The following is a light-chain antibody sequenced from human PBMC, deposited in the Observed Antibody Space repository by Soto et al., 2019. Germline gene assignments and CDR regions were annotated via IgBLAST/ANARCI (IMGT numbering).Light chain of an antibody. CDR1: STDFVSYNR. CDR3: SLYTSENAYV. V-gene: IGLV2-18*01. Sequence: QSVLTQPPSVSGSPGQSVTISCTGTSTDFVSYNRVSWYQQPPGTAPKLMIYEVSKRPSGVPDRFSGSKSGNTASLTISGLQVADEADYYCSLYTSENAYVFGNGTKVTVL. J-gene: IGLJ1*01. CDR2: EVS.